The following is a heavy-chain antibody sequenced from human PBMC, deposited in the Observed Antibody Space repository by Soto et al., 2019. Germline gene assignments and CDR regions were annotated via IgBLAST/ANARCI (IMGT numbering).Heavy chain of an antibody. CDR2: INHSGST. D-gene: IGHD3-9*01. CDR3: ARGYYDILTGYGPWFDP. J-gene: IGHJ5*02. CDR1: GGSFSGYY. V-gene: IGHV4-34*01. Sequence: SETLSLTCAVYGGSFSGYYWSWIRQPPGKGLEWIGEINHSGSTNYNPSLKSRVTISVDTSKNQFSLKLSSVTAADTAVYYCARGYYDILTGYGPWFDPWGQGTLVTVSS.